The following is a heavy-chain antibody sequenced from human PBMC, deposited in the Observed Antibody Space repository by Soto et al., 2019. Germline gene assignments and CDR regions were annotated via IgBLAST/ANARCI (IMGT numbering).Heavy chain of an antibody. CDR2: INPNSGGT. V-gene: IGHV1-2*04. CDR1: GYTFTGYY. D-gene: IGHD2-2*01. J-gene: IGHJ6*03. CDR3: ARGGFSVVPDAMYMDV. Sequence: ASVKVSCKASGYTFTGYYMHWVRQAPGQGLEWMGWINPNSGGTNYAQKFQGWVTMTRDTSISTAYMELSRLRSDDTAVFYCARGGFSVVPDAMYMDVWGKGTTVTVSS.